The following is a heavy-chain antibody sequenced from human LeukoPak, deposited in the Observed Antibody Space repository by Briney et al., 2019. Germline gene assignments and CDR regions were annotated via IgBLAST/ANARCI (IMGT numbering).Heavy chain of an antibody. D-gene: IGHD1-26*01. Sequence: GESLRLSCAASGFTCNNYGMSWVRQAPGKGLEWVGNINEDGSVKYYVDSVKGRFTISRDNAKNSLYLQMNSLRAEDTAVYYCARDLGASQHLSWFGPWGQGTLVTVSS. J-gene: IGHJ5*02. V-gene: IGHV3-7*05. CDR1: GFTCNNYG. CDR3: ARDLGASQHLSWFGP. CDR2: INEDGSVK.